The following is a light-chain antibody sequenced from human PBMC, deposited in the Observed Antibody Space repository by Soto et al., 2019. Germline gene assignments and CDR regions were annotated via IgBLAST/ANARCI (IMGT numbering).Light chain of an antibody. CDR3: QQSYSTLT. CDR2: GAS. CDR1: QSVSSSY. Sequence: EIVLTQSPGTLSLSPGERATLSCRASQSVSSSYLAWYQQKPGQAPRLLIYGASSRATGIPDRFSGSGSGTDFTLTISSLQPEDFATYYCQQSYSTLTFGGGTKVDIK. V-gene: IGKV3-20*01. J-gene: IGKJ4*01.